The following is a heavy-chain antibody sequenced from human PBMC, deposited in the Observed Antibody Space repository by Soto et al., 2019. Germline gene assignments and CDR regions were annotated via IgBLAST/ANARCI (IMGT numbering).Heavy chain of an antibody. D-gene: IGHD3-10*01. CDR2: IWYDGSNK. CDR1: GFTFRSYG. Sequence: QVQLVESGGGVVQPGRSLRLSCAASGFTFRSYGMHWVRQAPGKGLEWVAVIWYDGSNKYYADSVKGRFTISRDNSKNTLYLQMNSLRAEDTATYYCARTYYYGSGSFFDYWGQGTLVTVSS. J-gene: IGHJ4*02. CDR3: ARTYYYGSGSFFDY. V-gene: IGHV3-33*01.